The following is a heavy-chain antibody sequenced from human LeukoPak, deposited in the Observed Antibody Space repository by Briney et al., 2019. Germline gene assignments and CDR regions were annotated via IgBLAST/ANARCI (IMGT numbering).Heavy chain of an antibody. D-gene: IGHD6-19*01. CDR3: AKATAVSGTKNYYFDY. J-gene: IGHJ4*02. CDR2: ISGSGRTT. Sequence: GGSLRLSCAASGFTFSSYAMSWVRQAPGEGLEWVSVISGSGRTTFYADSVKGRFTISRDNSKNTLYLHMNSLRAEDTAVYYCAKATAVSGTKNYYFDYWGQGTLVTVSS. CDR1: GFTFSSYA. V-gene: IGHV3-23*01.